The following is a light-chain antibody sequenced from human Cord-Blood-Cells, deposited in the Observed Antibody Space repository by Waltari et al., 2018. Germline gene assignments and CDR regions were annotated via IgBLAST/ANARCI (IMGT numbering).Light chain of an antibody. CDR2: DVS. CDR1: QGISSA. V-gene: IGKV1-13*02. Sequence: AIQLTQSPSSLSASVGDRVTITCRASQGISSALAWYQQKPGKAPKLLIYDVSSLESGVPSRFSGSGSGTDFTLTISNLQPEDFATYYCQQFNSYPRTFGQGTKVEIK. CDR3: QQFNSYPRT. J-gene: IGKJ1*01.